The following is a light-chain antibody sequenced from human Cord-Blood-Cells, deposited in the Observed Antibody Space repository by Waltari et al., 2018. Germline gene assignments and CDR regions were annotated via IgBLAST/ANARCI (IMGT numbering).Light chain of an antibody. J-gene: IGLJ3*02. CDR1: SSDVGGYNS. CDR3: CSYAGSYTLV. V-gene: IGLV2-11*01. Sequence: QSALTQPRSVSGSPGQSVTISCTGTSSDVGGYNSVSWYQQHPGKAPKLMIYDVSKRPSGVPDRCSGSKSGNTASLTISGLQAEDEADYYCCSYAGSYTLVFGGGTKLTVL. CDR2: DVS.